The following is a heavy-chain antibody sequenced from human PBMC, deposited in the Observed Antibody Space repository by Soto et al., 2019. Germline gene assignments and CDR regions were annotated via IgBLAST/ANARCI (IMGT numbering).Heavy chain of an antibody. Sequence: QVQLQESGPGLVKPSETLSLTCTVSGGSISSYYWSWIRQPPGKGLEWIGYIYYSGSTNYNPSLKRSVTLSVDTSKNQFSLKLSSVTAADTAVYYCARETPYYDYVWGSYRYFDYWGQGTLVTVSS. V-gene: IGHV4-59*01. CDR1: GGSISSYY. D-gene: IGHD3-16*02. CDR3: ARETPYYDYVWGSYRYFDY. J-gene: IGHJ4*02. CDR2: IYYSGST.